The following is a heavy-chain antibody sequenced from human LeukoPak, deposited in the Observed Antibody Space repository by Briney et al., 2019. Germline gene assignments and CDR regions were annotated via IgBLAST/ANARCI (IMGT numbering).Heavy chain of an antibody. J-gene: IGHJ5*02. CDR3: ARDVVPAATFQGFDP. CDR1: GGTFISYA. V-gene: IGHV1-69*01. Sequence: SVKVSCKASGGTFISYAISWVRQAPGQGLEWMGGIIPIFGTANYAQKFQGRVTIPADESTSTAYMELSSLRSEDTAVYYCARDVVPAATFQGFDPWGQGTLVTVSS. CDR2: IIPIFGTA. D-gene: IGHD2-2*01.